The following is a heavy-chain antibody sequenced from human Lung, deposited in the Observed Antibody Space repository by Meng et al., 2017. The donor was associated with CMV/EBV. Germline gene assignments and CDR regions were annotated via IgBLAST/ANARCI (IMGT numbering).Heavy chain of an antibody. Sequence: SXXVSXKASGGTFSSYTITWVRQAPGQGLEWMGWIVPINAITSYAQKFQGRVTITADRSTSTAYMELTSLRSEDTAVYYCAWSSIAEYYYQYGMDVWGQGPTVTVSS. D-gene: IGHD6-6*01. CDR2: IVPINAIT. CDR1: GGTFSSYT. J-gene: IGHJ6*02. CDR3: AWSSIAEYYYQYGMDV. V-gene: IGHV1-69*02.